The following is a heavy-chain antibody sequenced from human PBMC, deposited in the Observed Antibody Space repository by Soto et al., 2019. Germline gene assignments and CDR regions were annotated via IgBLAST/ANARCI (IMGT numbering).Heavy chain of an antibody. D-gene: IGHD2-15*01. CDR1: GFTLSTFW. J-gene: IGHJ4*02. V-gene: IGHV3-74*01. CDR2: INTDGSST. Sequence: PGGSLRLSCAASGFTLSTFWMHWVRQVPGKGLVWVSRINTDGSSTTYADSVKGRFTISRDNAKNTMYLQMNSLRAEDTAVYYCARDQDTYGQAVFNYWGQGTLVTVS. CDR3: ARDQDTYGQAVFNY.